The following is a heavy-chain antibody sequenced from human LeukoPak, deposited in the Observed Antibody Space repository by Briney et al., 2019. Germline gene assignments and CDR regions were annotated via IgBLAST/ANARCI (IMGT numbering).Heavy chain of an antibody. CDR2: IYYSGST. Sequence: SETLSLTCTVSGDSIRSYYWSWIRQPPGKGLEWIGYIYYSGSTNYNPSLKSRVTISLDTSKNHFSLELRSVTAADTAVYYCASGVLVPAAFMDVWGKGTTVTVSS. CDR3: ASGVLVPAAFMDV. V-gene: IGHV4-59*01. J-gene: IGHJ6*03. D-gene: IGHD2-2*01. CDR1: GDSIRSYY.